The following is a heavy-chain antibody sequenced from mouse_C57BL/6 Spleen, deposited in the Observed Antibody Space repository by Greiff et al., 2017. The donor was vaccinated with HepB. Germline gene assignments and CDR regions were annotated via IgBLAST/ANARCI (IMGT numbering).Heavy chain of an antibody. D-gene: IGHD4-1*01. J-gene: IGHJ2*01. Sequence: VQLQQPGAELVKPGASVKLSCKASGYTFTSYWMHWVKQRPGQGLEWIGMIHPNSGSTNYNEKFKSKATLTVDKSSSTAYMQLSSLTSEDSAVYYCARPGTRGYFDYWGQGTTLTVSS. V-gene: IGHV1-64*01. CDR1: GYTFTSYW. CDR3: ARPGTRGYFDY. CDR2: IHPNSGST.